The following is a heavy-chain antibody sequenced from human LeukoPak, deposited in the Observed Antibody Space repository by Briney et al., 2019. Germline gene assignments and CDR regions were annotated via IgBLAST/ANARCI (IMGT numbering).Heavy chain of an antibody. CDR2: IYSGGGT. CDR3: ARTSGSSWYEDHFDY. CDR1: GFTVSSNY. D-gene: IGHD6-13*01. V-gene: IGHV3-53*01. Sequence: GGSLRLSCAVSGFTVSSNYMSWVRQAPGKGLDWVSVIYSGGGTYYADSVKGRFTISRDNPKNTLYLQMNSLRAEDTAVYYCARTSGSSWYEDHFDYWRQGTLVSVSS. J-gene: IGHJ4*02.